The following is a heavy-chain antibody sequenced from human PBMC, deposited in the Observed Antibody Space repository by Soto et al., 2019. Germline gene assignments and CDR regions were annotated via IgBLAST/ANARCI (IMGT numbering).Heavy chain of an antibody. CDR2: IWYDGSIK. D-gene: IGHD1-26*01. J-gene: IGHJ3*02. CDR1: GFTFGIYG. CDR3: ARATSGSFDALDM. Sequence: QVQLVESGGGVVQPGRSLRLSCAASGFTFGIYGMHWVRQAPGKGLEWVAVIWYDGSIKYHADSVKGRFTISRDNSKNTAYLQMNSLRDEDTAVYSCARATSGSFDALDMWGQGTMVTVSS. V-gene: IGHV3-33*01.